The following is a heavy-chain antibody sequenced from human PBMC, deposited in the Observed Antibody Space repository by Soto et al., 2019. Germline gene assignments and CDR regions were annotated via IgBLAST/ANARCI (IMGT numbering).Heavy chain of an antibody. Sequence: GGSLRLSCAASGFTFSSYGMHWVRQAPGKGLEWVAVIWYDGSNKYYADSVKGRFTISRDNSKNTLYLQMNSLRAEDTAVYYCAREGYGDSPSEFDYWGQGTLFTVSS. CDR2: IWYDGSNK. CDR3: AREGYGDSPSEFDY. J-gene: IGHJ4*02. V-gene: IGHV3-33*01. D-gene: IGHD4-17*01. CDR1: GFTFSSYG.